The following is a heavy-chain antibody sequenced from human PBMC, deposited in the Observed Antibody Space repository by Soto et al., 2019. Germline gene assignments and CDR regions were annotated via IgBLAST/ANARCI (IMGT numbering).Heavy chain of an antibody. Sequence: EVQLVESGGGLVQPGRSLRLSCAASGFTFDDYAMHWVRQARGKGLEWVSGISWNSGSIGYADSVKGRFTIARDNAKNSLYLQMTSLRADDTALCYCAADRGLFYFDYWGQGTLVTVSS. CDR3: AADRGLFYFDY. CDR2: ISWNSGSI. CDR1: GFTFDDYA. J-gene: IGHJ4*02. V-gene: IGHV3-9*01. D-gene: IGHD3-10*01.